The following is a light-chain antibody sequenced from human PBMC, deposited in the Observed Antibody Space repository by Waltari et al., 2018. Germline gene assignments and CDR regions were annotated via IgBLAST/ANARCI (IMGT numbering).Light chain of an antibody. CDR2: DAS. J-gene: IGKJ1*01. Sequence: EIVLTQSPATLSLSPGERATLFCRASQSVSSYLAWYQQKPGQAPRLLIYDASNRATGIPSRFSVIWSGTDFTLTISSLDPEDFAFYYCQQRSNWPPWTFGQGTKVEIK. CDR1: QSVSSY. CDR3: QQRSNWPPWT. V-gene: IGKV3-11*01.